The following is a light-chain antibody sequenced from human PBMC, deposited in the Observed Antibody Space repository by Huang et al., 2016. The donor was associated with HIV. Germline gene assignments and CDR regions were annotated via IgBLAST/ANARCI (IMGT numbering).Light chain of an antibody. CDR3: QQYYNTPLT. J-gene: IGKJ2*01. Sequence: DIVMTQSPDSLAVSLGERATINCKSSQSLLYSSNNKNYLAWYQQEPGQPPKLLIDWASTRESGVPDRFTGSGSGTVFTLTISSLQAEDVAVYYCQQYYNTPLTFGQGTKLEIK. CDR1: QSLLYSSNNKNY. V-gene: IGKV4-1*01. CDR2: WAS.